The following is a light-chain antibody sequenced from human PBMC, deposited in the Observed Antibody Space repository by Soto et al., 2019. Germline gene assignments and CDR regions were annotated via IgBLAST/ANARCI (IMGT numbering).Light chain of an antibody. CDR2: GAS. CDR3: QKYVSSPLA. Sequence: SVLAQSPGTLSLSPGERATLSCRASQSVTNSFLAWYQQKPGQPPRLLIYGASRRATGIPDRFTGSGAGTDFALTGNRLGPEDFAVYYCQKYVSSPLAFGEGTKVEI. J-gene: IGKJ1*01. V-gene: IGKV3-20*01. CDR1: QSVTNSF.